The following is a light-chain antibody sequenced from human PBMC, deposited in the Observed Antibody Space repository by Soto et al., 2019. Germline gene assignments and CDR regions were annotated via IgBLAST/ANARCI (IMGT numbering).Light chain of an antibody. CDR2: WAS. CDR3: QQYFSSPLT. J-gene: IGKJ4*01. Sequence: DIVMTQSPDSLAVSLGERATIYCKSSQTLLFSSHNKTFLAWYQQKPGQPPKLLVHWASTRESEVPDRFSGSGSETDFTLTITSLQAADVAVYYCQQYFSSPLTFGGGTKVQIK. CDR1: QTLLFSSHNKTF. V-gene: IGKV4-1*01.